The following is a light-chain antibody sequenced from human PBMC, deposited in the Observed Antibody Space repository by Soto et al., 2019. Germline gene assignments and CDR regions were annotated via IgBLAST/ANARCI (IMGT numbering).Light chain of an antibody. Sequence: QSALTQPASVSGSPGQSITISCTGTSSDVGAYSFVSWYQQYPGKAPKVMIYEVNNRPSGVSNRFSGSKSGNTASLTISGLQAEDEADYYCSSFKRSSTYVFGSGTKFTVL. V-gene: IGLV2-14*01. CDR1: SSDVGAYSF. CDR2: EVN. CDR3: SSFKRSSTYV. J-gene: IGLJ1*01.